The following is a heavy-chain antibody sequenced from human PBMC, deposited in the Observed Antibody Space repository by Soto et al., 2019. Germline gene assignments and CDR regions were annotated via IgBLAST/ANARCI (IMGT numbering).Heavy chain of an antibody. CDR3: ARAPRPEPGFNYYDY. V-gene: IGHV3-66*01. D-gene: IGHD5-12*01. CDR1: GFDVSSNY. J-gene: IGHJ4*02. CDR2: IYTGGTT. Sequence: EVQLVESGGGLVQPGGSLRLSCAASGFDVSSNYMTWVRQAPGKGLEWVSVIYTGGTTYYADSVKGRFTISRDNSKNTVYLQMSSLRAEDTAVYFCARAPRPEPGFNYYDYWGQGTLVTVSS.